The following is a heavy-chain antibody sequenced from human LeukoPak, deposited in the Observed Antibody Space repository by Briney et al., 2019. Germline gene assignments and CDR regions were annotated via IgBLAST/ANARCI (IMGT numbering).Heavy chain of an antibody. Sequence: GGSLRLSRAASGFTFSSYAMSWVRQAPGKGLEWVSAISGSGGSTYYADSVKGRFTISRDNAKNSLYLQMNSLRAEDTAVYYCAREAAADYYYMDVWGKGTTVTVSS. CDR1: GFTFSSYA. CDR2: ISGSGGST. CDR3: AREAAADYYYMDV. V-gene: IGHV3-23*01. D-gene: IGHD6-13*01. J-gene: IGHJ6*03.